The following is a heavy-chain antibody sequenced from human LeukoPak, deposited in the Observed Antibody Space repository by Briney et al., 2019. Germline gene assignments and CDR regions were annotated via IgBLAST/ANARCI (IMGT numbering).Heavy chain of an antibody. V-gene: IGHV3-11*01. CDR2: ISSSGSTI. Sequence: GGSLRLSCTVSGFTVSSNYMSWIRQAPGKGLEWVSYISSSGSTIYYADSVKGRFTISRDNAKNSLYLQMNSLRAEDTAVYYCARVRGSGYGYRLLDYWGQGTLVTVSS. J-gene: IGHJ4*02. D-gene: IGHD5-12*01. CDR3: ARVRGSGYGYRLLDY. CDR1: GFTVSSNY.